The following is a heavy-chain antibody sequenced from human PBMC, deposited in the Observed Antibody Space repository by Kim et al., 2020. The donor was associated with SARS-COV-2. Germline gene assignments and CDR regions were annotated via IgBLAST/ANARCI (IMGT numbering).Heavy chain of an antibody. V-gene: IGHV3-21*01. D-gene: IGHD3-9*01. Sequence: GGSLRLSCAASGFTFSSYSMNWVRQAPGKGLEWVSSISSSSSYIYYADSVKGRFTISRDNAKNSLYLQMNSLRAEDTAVYYCARVDILTGYYGTDAFDIWGQGTMVTVSS. CDR3: ARVDILTGYYGTDAFDI. CDR1: GFTFSSYS. CDR2: ISSSSSYI. J-gene: IGHJ3*02.